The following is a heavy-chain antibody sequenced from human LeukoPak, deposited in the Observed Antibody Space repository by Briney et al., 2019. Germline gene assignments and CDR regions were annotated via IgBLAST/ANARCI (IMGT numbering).Heavy chain of an antibody. D-gene: IGHD6-13*01. CDR2: IRQDGGEK. Sequence: GGSLRLSCAASGFTFSSYWMNWVRQAPGKGLEWVDSIRQDGGEKSYVDSVKGRFTISRDNTKNSLYLQMSSLRAEDTAVYYCARDGTAAGLYFDLWGQGTLVTASS. CDR3: ARDGTAAGLYFDL. CDR1: GFTFSSYW. J-gene: IGHJ4*01. V-gene: IGHV3-7*01.